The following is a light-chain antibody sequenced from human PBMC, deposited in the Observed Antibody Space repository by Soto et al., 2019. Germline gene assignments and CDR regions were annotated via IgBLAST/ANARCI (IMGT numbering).Light chain of an antibody. Sequence: QSALTQPASVSGSPGQSITISCTGTSSDVGGYNYVSWYQQHPGKAPKLMIYDVSNRPSGVSNRFSGSKSGNTASLTISGLQAEDEAGYYCSSYTSISNLVVYGGGTKVTVL. CDR3: SSYTSISNLVV. J-gene: IGLJ2*01. V-gene: IGLV2-14*01. CDR1: SSDVGGYNY. CDR2: DVS.